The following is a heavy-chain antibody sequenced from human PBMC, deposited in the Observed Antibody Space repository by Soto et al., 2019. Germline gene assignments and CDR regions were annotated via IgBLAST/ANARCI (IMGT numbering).Heavy chain of an antibody. CDR2: ISSSSSYT. D-gene: IGHD4-4*01. CDR1: GFTFSYYY. CDR3: AVQYNNWFDP. V-gene: IGHV3-11*06. Sequence: GGSLRLSCAASGFTFSYYYMSWIRQAPGKGLEWVSYISSSSSYTNYADSVKGRFTISRDNAKISLYLQMNSLRAEDTAVYYCAVQYNNWFDPWGQGTLVTVSS. J-gene: IGHJ5*02.